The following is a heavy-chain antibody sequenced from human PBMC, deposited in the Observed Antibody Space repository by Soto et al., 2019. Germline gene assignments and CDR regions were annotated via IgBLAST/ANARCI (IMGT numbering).Heavy chain of an antibody. D-gene: IGHD6-13*01. CDR3: TTDTGILLRPLFDY. V-gene: IGHV3-15*01. J-gene: IGHJ4*02. CDR1: GFTFSNAW. CDR2: TKSKTDGGTV. Sequence: SLRLSCAASGFTFSNAWIGWVRQAPGKGLEWVGRTKSKTDGGTVDYAAPVQGRFVISRDDSKNTLFLQMNSLKTEDTAVYYCTTDTGILLRPLFDYWGQGTLGTVSS.